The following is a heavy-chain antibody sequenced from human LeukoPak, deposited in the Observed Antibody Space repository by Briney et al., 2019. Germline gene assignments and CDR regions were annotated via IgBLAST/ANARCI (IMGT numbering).Heavy chain of an antibody. CDR2: IKKDGSEK. J-gene: IGHJ4*02. CDR3: ARDAEITLGTDN. Sequence: GGSLTLSCAASAFTFSNYWMTWVRQAPGKGREGVANIKKDGSEKYYVDSVEGRFSISRDNAKNSLFLEMNSLRADDTAVYYCARDAEITLGTDNWGQGTLVTVSS. CDR1: AFTFSNYW. D-gene: IGHD1-1*01. V-gene: IGHV3-7*01.